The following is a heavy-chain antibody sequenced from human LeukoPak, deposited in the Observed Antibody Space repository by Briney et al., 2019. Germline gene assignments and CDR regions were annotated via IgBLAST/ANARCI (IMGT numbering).Heavy chain of an antibody. V-gene: IGHV3-23*01. CDR3: ARDRDSGSYYSPFDY. CDR2: ISGSGDST. D-gene: IGHD1-26*01. CDR1: GFTFNNYG. J-gene: IGHJ4*02. Sequence: GGSLRLSCSASGFTFNNYGMSWVRQAPGKGLEWVSSISGSGDSTYYADSVKGRFTISRDNSKNTRYLQMNSLRAEDTAVYYCARDRDSGSYYSPFDYWGRGTLVTVSS.